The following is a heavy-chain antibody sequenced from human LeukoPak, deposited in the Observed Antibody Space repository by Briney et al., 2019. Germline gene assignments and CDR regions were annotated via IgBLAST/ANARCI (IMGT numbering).Heavy chain of an antibody. CDR3: ARGHWFDP. V-gene: IGHV4-59*01. J-gene: IGHJ5*02. CDR2: IYYSGST. Sequence: SETLSLTCTVSGGSISNYYWSWIRQPPGKGLEWIGYIYYSGSTNYNPSLKSRVTISVDTSKNQFSLKLSSVTAADTAVYYCARGHWFDPWGQGTLVTVSS. CDR1: GGSISNYY.